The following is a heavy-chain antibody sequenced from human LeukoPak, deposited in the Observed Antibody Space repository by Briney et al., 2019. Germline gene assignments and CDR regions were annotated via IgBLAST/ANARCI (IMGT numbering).Heavy chain of an antibody. J-gene: IGHJ6*03. CDR2: IYYSGST. Sequence: SETLSLTCTVSGGSISSGDYDWGRLRQRRGKGVEWIEYIYYSGSTYYNPSLKTRVTISVDTSKNQFSLKLSSVTAADTAVYYCARDLPLRSMDVWGKGTTVTVSS. CDR3: ARDLPLRSMDV. CDR1: GGSISSGDYD. V-gene: IGHV4-30-4*08. D-gene: IGHD4/OR15-4a*01.